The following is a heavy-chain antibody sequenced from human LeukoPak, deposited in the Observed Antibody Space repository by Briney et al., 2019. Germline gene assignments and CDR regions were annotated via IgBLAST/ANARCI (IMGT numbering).Heavy chain of an antibody. CDR3: ANIGCSGGSCYQGYYYYYMDV. V-gene: IGHV1-69-2*01. D-gene: IGHD2-15*01. CDR1: GYTFTDYY. CDR2: VDPEDGET. J-gene: IGHJ6*03. Sequence: ASVKVSCKASGYTFTDYYMHWVQQAPGKGLEWMGRVDPEDGETIYAEKFLGRVTITADTSTDTAYMELSSLRSEDTAVYYCANIGCSGGSCYQGYYYYYMDVWGKGTTVTVSS.